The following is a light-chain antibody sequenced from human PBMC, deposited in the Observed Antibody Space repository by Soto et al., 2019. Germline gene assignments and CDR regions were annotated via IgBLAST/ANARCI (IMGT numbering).Light chain of an antibody. CDR2: DVS. V-gene: IGLV2-11*01. CDR1: SRDVGNYNY. Sequence: QSALTQPRSVSGSPGQSVTISCTGTSRDVGNYNYVSWYQQHPGKAPKRMIYDVSKRPSGVPDRFSGSKSGNTASLTISGLQAEDEADYCCCSWGGSYTVFGGGTKLTVL. CDR3: CSWGGSYTV. J-gene: IGLJ3*02.